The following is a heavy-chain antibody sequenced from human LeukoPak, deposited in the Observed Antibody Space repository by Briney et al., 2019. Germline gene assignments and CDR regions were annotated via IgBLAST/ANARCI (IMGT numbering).Heavy chain of an antibody. D-gene: IGHD3-10*01. V-gene: IGHV4-38-2*02. Sequence: SETLSLTCTVSGYSISSGYYWGWIRQPPGKGLEWIGSIYHSGSTNYNPSLKSRVTISVDTSKNQFSLKLSSVTAADTAVYYCASRNYGSGSYSKLSLRFDYWGQGTLVTVSS. J-gene: IGHJ4*02. CDR2: IYHSGST. CDR1: GYSISSGYY. CDR3: ASRNYGSGSYSKLSLRFDY.